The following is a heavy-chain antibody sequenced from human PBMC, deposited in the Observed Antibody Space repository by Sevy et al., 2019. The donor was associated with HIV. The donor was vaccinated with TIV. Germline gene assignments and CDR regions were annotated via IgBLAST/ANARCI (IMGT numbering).Heavy chain of an antibody. CDR3: ARDSTNGWYESFNI. J-gene: IGHJ3*02. V-gene: IGHV3-53*01. Sequence: GGSLRLSCAASGFTVSSNSMTWVRQAPGKGLEWVSIIYSGGTTDYADSVKGRFTISRDNSNNTVYLQMNSLQADDTALYFCARDSTNGWYESFNIWGQGTMVTVSS. D-gene: IGHD6-19*01. CDR1: GFTVSSNS. CDR2: IYSGGTT.